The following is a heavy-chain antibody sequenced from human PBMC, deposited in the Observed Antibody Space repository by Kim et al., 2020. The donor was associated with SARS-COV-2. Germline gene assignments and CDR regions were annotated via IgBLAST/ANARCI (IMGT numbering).Heavy chain of an antibody. Sequence: SETLSLTCTVSGGSISSYYWSWIRQPAGKGLEWIGRISTSGNTNYNPSLKSRVTLSVDTSKNQLSLRLNSVTAADTAVYYCASTRLLWFGELISWGQGTL. J-gene: IGHJ5*02. D-gene: IGHD3-10*01. CDR2: ISTSGNT. V-gene: IGHV4-4*07. CDR1: GGSISSYY. CDR3: ASTRLLWFGELIS.